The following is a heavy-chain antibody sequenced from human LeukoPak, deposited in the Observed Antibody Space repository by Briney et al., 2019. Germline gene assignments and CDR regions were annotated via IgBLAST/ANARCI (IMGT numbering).Heavy chain of an antibody. Sequence: GESLKISCKGSGYSFTSYWIGWERQMPGKGLEWMGIIYPGDSDTRYSPSFQGQVTISADKSISTAYLQWSSLKASDTAMYYCARLGLTYYYDSSGQIDYWGQGTLVTVSS. D-gene: IGHD3-22*01. CDR3: ARLGLTYYYDSSGQIDY. CDR2: IYPGDSDT. J-gene: IGHJ4*02. V-gene: IGHV5-51*01. CDR1: GYSFTSYW.